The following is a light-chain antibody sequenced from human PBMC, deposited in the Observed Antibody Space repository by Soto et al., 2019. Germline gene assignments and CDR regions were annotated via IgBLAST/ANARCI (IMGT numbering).Light chain of an antibody. CDR2: AAS. V-gene: IGKV3-15*01. Sequence: EIVMTQSPATLSVSPGERATLSCRASQSVSGNFAWYQQKPGQAPRLLIYAASTRATGIPARFSGSGSGTKFTLTISSLQSEDFAVYYCQQYNNWPPITFGPGTKVDIK. CDR1: QSVSGN. CDR3: QQYNNWPPIT. J-gene: IGKJ3*01.